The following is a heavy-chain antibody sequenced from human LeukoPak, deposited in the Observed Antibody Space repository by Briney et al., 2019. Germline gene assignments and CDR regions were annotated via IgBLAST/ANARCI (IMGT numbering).Heavy chain of an antibody. Sequence: ASVKVSCKASGYTFTGYYMHWVRQAPGQGLEWMGWINTNTGNPTFAQGFTGRFVFSLDTSVSTAYLQISSLKAEDTAVYYCAREVVVTTVTPRYYFDYWGQGTLVTVSS. CDR3: AREVVVTTVTPRYYFDY. CDR1: GYTFTGYY. J-gene: IGHJ4*02. CDR2: INTNTGNP. V-gene: IGHV7-4-1*02. D-gene: IGHD4-17*01.